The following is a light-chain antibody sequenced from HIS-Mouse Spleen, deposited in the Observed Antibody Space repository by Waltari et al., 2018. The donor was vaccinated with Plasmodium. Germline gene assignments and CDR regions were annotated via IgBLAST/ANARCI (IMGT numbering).Light chain of an antibody. CDR1: ALPKKY. CDR3: YSTDSSGNHRV. V-gene: IGLV3-10*01. J-gene: IGLJ3*02. Sequence: SYELTQPPSVSVSPGQTARITCSGDALPKKYAYWYQQKSGQAPVLVIYEDSKRPSGIAERFSGSSSGTMATWTISGAQVEDEADYYCYSTDSSGNHRVFGGGTMLTVL. CDR2: EDS.